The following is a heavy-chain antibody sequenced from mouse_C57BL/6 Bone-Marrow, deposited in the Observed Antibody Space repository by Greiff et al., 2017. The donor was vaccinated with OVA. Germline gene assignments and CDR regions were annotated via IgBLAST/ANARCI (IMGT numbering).Heavy chain of an antibody. V-gene: IGHV1-50*01. J-gene: IGHJ3*01. CDR1: GYTFTSYW. D-gene: IGHD4-1*01. Sequence: QVQLKQPGAELVKPGASVKLSCKASGYTFTSYWMQWVKQRPGQGLEWIGEIDPSDSYTNYNQKFKGKATLTVDTSSSTAYMQLSSLTSEDSAVYYCARWDWDWFAYWGQGTLVTVSA. CDR2: IDPSDSYT. CDR3: ARWDWDWFAY.